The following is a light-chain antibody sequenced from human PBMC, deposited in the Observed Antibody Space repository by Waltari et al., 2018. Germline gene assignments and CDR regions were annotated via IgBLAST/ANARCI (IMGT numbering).Light chain of an antibody. CDR2: GSS. CDR3: QHYGSSPPIT. CDR1: QSVSSSY. J-gene: IGKJ5*01. Sequence: EIVLTQSPGTLSLSPGERATLSCRASQSVSSSYLAWYQQKPGQAPRLLLNGSSSRATGIPDRFSGSGSGTDFTLTISRLEPEDFAVYYCQHYGSSPPITFGQGTRLEIK. V-gene: IGKV3-20*01.